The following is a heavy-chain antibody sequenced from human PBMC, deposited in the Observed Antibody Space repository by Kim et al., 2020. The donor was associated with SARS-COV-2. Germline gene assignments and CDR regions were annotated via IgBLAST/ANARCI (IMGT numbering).Heavy chain of an antibody. CDR3: ARDIPFDP. J-gene: IGHJ5*02. V-gene: IGHV3-53*01. CDR2: GST. Sequence: GSTYYADSVKGRFTISRDNSKNTLYLQMNGLRAEDTAVYYCARDIPFDPWGQGTLVTVSS.